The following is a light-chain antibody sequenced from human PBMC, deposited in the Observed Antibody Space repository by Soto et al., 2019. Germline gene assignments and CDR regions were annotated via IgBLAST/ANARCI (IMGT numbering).Light chain of an antibody. V-gene: IGLV2-23*02. J-gene: IGLJ2*01. CDR2: EVS. Sequence: QPVLTQPASVSGSPGQSITISCTGTSSDVGSYNLVSWYRQHPGKAPKLMIYEVSKRPSGVSNRFSGSKSGNTASLTISGLQAEDEADYYCCSYAGSSTLVFGGGTKVTVL. CDR1: SSDVGSYNL. CDR3: CSYAGSSTLV.